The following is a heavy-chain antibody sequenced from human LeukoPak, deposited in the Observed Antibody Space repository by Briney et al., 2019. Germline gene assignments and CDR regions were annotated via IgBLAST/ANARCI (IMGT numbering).Heavy chain of an antibody. CDR1: GFTFSTYC. CDR3: AELGITMIGGV. V-gene: IGHV3-21*01. CDR2: ISSSSSYI. D-gene: IGHD3-10*02. Sequence: GGSLRLSCAASGFTFSTYCMNWVRQAPGKGLEWVSSISSSSSYIYYADSLKGRFTISRDNAKNSLYLQMNSLRAEDTAVYYCAELGITMIGGVWGKGTTVTISS. J-gene: IGHJ6*04.